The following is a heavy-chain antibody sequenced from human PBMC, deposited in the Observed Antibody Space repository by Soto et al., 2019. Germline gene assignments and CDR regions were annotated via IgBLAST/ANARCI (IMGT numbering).Heavy chain of an antibody. CDR1: GYTFTSYG. V-gene: IGHV1-18*01. CDR2: IRANTGNT. D-gene: IGHD1-26*01. Sequence: QVQLVQSGAEVKKPGASVKVSCKASGYTFTSYGISWVRQAPGQGLEWMGWIRANTGNTNFAQKLQGRVNMTTDTSTSTAYMELRSLRSDDTAVYYCARDGRYSGSYGGYYFDYWGQGTLVTVSS. J-gene: IGHJ4*02. CDR3: ARDGRYSGSYGGYYFDY.